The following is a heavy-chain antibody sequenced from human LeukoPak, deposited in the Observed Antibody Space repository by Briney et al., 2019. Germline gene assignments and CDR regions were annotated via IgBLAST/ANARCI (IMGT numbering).Heavy chain of an antibody. V-gene: IGHV3-33*01. Sequence: GRSLRLSCAASGFTFSSYGMHWVRQAPGEGLEWVAVIWHDGSNKYYEDSVKGRFTISRDNSKNTLYLQMNSLRAEDTAVYYCARDLIAAAGTHTYYFDYWGQGTLVTVSS. D-gene: IGHD6-13*01. CDR3: ARDLIAAAGTHTYYFDY. J-gene: IGHJ4*02. CDR2: IWHDGSNK. CDR1: GFTFSSYG.